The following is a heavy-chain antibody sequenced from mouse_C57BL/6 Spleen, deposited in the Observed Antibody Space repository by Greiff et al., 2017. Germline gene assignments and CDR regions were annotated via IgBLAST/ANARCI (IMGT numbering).Heavy chain of an antibody. D-gene: IGHD1-1*01. J-gene: IGHJ2*01. Sequence: VQLQQPGAELVKPGASVKLSCKASGYTFTSYWMQWVKQRPGQGLEWIGEIDPSDSYTNYNPKFKGKATLPVDTSSSTAYMQLSSLTSEDAAVYYCARSGSSRGYFDDWGQGTTLTVSS. CDR3: ARSGSSRGYFDD. V-gene: IGHV1-50*01. CDR2: IDPSDSYT. CDR1: GYTFTSYW.